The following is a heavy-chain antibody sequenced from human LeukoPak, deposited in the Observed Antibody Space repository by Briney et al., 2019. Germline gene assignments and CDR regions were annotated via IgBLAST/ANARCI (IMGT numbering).Heavy chain of an antibody. CDR1: GFTFSSYW. D-gene: IGHD2-8*01. CDR2: INSDGSST. Sequence: GGSLRLSCAASGFTFSSYWMHWVRQAPGKGLVWVSRINSDGSSTSYADSVKGRFTISRDNAKNTLYLQMNSLRAEDTAVYYCARVQGHPPNGLDIWGQGTMVTVSS. J-gene: IGHJ3*02. V-gene: IGHV3-74*01. CDR3: ARVQGHPPNGLDI.